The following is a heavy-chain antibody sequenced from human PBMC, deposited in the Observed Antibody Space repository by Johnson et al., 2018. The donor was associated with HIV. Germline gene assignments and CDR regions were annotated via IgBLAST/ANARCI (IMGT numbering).Heavy chain of an antibody. CDR3: AKDEALGWELDPDAFDI. CDR1: GFTFSSYG. D-gene: IGHD1-26*01. Sequence: QEKLVESGGGVVQPGGSLRLSCAASGFTFSSYGMHWVRQAPGKGLEWVAFIRYDGSNKYYADSVKGRFTISRDNSKNTLYLQMNSLRAEDTAVYYCAKDEALGWELDPDAFDIWGQGTMVTVSS. CDR2: IRYDGSNK. V-gene: IGHV3-30*02. J-gene: IGHJ3*02.